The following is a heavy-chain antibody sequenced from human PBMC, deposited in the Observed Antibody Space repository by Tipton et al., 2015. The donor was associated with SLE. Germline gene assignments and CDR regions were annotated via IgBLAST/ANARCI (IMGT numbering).Heavy chain of an antibody. CDR2: IDHSGNT. V-gene: IGHV4-38-2*01. Sequence: TLSLTCAVAGYSINNGYYWGWVRQPPGKGLEWIGSIDHSGNTYYKSSLKSRVTISVDTSKNQFSLKLSSVTAADTAVYYCASLPYGYYMDVWGKGTTVTVSS. J-gene: IGHJ6*03. CDR1: GYSINNGYY. D-gene: IGHD2-8*01. CDR3: ASLPYGYYMDV.